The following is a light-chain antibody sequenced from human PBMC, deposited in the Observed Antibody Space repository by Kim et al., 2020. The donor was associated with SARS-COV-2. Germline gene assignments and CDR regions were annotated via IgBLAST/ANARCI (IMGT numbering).Light chain of an antibody. CDR3: QSYDRTNSWV. V-gene: IGLV6-57*03. Sequence: KTVIISCTRSSGSIGSNYVQGYQQRPGSAPTIAIYEDNQRPSGVPDRFSGSIDSYSNTASLTISGLKTEDEADYYCQSYDRTNSWVFGGGTQLTVL. J-gene: IGLJ3*02. CDR2: EDN. CDR1: SGSIGSNY.